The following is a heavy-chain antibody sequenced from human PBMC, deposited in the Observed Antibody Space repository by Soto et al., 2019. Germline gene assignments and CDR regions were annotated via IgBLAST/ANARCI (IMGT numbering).Heavy chain of an antibody. J-gene: IGHJ6*02. CDR3: ARVRIGSLYGMDV. CDR1: GFTFSSYS. D-gene: IGHD2-21*01. Sequence: GGSLRLSCAASGFTFSSYSMNWVRQAPGKGLEWVSSISSSSSYIYYADSVKGRFTISRDNAKNSLYLQMNSLRAEDTAVYYCARVRIGSLYGMDVWGQGTTVTVSS. CDR2: ISSSSSYI. V-gene: IGHV3-21*01.